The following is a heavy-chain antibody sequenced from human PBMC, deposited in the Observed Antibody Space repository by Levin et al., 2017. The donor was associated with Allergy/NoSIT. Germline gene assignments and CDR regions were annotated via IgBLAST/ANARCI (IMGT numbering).Heavy chain of an antibody. D-gene: IGHD3-16*02. J-gene: IGHJ3*02. Sequence: GGSLRLSCAASGFTFSSYGMHWVRQAPGKGLEWVAVIWYDGSNKYYADSVKGRFTISRDNSKNTLYLQMNSLRAEETAVYYCARGRSSYDYVWGSYRSVRDRPIWGQGTMVTVSS. V-gene: IGHV3-33*01. CDR2: IWYDGSNK. CDR1: GFTFSSYG. CDR3: ARGRSSYDYVWGSYRSVRDRPI.